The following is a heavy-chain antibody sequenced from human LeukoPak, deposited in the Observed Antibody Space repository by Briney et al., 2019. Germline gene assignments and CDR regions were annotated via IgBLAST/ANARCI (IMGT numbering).Heavy chain of an antibody. D-gene: IGHD2-8*01. V-gene: IGHV4-59*01. CDR1: GGSISSDY. CDR3: ARVYCSNGVCYNSRGWFDP. Sequence: PETLSLTCTVSGGSISSDYWSWIRQPPGKGLEWIGYIYYSGSTNYNPSLKSRVTISVDTSKNQFSLKLSSVTAADTAVYYCARVYCSNGVCYNSRGWFDPWGQGTLVTVSS. CDR2: IYYSGST. J-gene: IGHJ5*02.